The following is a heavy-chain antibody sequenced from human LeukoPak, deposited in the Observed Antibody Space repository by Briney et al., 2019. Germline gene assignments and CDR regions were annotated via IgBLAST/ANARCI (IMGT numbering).Heavy chain of an antibody. CDR2: ISSSSSYI. J-gene: IGHJ5*02. V-gene: IGHV3-21*01. D-gene: IGHD6-13*01. CDR3: ARNPAPWEQQLGKFWFDT. Sequence: GGSLRLSCAASGFTFSSYNMNWVRQAPGKGLEWVSSISSSSSYIYYADSVKGRFTISRDNAKNSLYLQMNGLRAEDTAVYYCARNPAPWEQQLGKFWFDTWGQGTLVTVSS. CDR1: GFTFSSYN.